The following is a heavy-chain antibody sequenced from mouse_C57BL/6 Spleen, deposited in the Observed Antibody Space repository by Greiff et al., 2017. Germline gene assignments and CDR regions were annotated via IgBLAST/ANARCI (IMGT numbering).Heavy chain of an antibody. Sequence: VMLQQSGAELVKPGASVKLSCKASGFTFTEYTIHWVQQRSEQGLEWIGWFYPGSGSIKYTETFKGKDTLTADKSSSTVYMELSRLTSEDSAVYFCARHEYGSSPFAYWGQGTLVTVSA. J-gene: IGHJ3*01. CDR2: FYPGSGSI. V-gene: IGHV1-62-2*01. D-gene: IGHD1-1*01. CDR1: GFTFTEYT. CDR3: ARHEYGSSPFAY.